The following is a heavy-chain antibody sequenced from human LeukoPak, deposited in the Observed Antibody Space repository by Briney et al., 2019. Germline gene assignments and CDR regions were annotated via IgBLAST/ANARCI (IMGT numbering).Heavy chain of an antibody. CDR3: ARGPNTDYGRRYYYYMDV. CDR2: IKQDGSEK. V-gene: IGHV3-7*01. J-gene: IGHJ6*03. Sequence: GGSLRLSCAASGFTFSSYWMSWVRQAPGKGLEWVANIKQDGSEKYYVGSVESRFTISRDNAKNSLYLQMNSLRAEDTAVYYCARGPNTDYGRRYYYYMDVWGKGTTVTVSS. D-gene: IGHD4-17*01. CDR1: GFTFSSYW.